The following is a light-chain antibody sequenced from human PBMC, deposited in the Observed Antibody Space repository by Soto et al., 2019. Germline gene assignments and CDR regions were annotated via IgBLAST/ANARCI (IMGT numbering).Light chain of an antibody. V-gene: IGKV3-20*01. CDR3: QHYSDSTWT. CDR2: GAS. J-gene: IGKJ1*01. CDR1: QAIRSTS. Sequence: EIVLTQSPGTLSLSPGEGATLSCRASQAIRSTSLVWYQKEPGQAPRLLMYGASTRASGFPDRFSGRGFETDFTLTISEVEPEDFAVYYCQHYSDSTWTFGQGTRVEI.